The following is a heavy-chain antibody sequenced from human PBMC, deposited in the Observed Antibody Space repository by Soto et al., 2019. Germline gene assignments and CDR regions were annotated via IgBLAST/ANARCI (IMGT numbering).Heavy chain of an antibody. J-gene: IGHJ4*02. Sequence: SETLSLTCTVSGGSISSYYWSWIRQPPGKGLEWIGYIYYSGSTNYNPSLKSRVTISVDTSKNQFSLKLSSVTAADTAVYYCARDLRRGIDYWGQGTLVTVSS. CDR2: IYYSGST. CDR1: GGSISSYY. D-gene: IGHD4-17*01. CDR3: ARDLRRGIDY. V-gene: IGHV4-59*01.